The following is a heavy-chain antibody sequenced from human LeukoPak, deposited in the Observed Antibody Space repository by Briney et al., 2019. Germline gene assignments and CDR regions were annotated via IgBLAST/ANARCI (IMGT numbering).Heavy chain of an antibody. CDR3: ARDLWLLAAIDI. CDR1: GFTFSSYT. J-gene: IGHJ3*02. CDR2: ISSSSSYI. V-gene: IGHV3-21*01. Sequence: PGGSLRLSCAASGFTFSSYTINWVRQAPGKGLEWVSSISSSSSYIYYADSVKGRFTISRDNAKNSLYLQMNSLRAEDTAVYYCARDLWLLAAIDIWGQGTMVTVSS. D-gene: IGHD5-12*01.